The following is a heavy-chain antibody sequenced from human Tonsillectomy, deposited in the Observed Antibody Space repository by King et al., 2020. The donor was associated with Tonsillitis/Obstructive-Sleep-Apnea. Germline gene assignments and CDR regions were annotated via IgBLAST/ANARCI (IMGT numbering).Heavy chain of an antibody. V-gene: IGHV3-11*05. CDR2: ICDNSRHT. CDR1: GFSFSDYY. Sequence: VQLVESGGGLVKAGGSLRLSCAASGFSFSDYYMTWIRQAPGKGLEWVSYICDNSRHTNYADSVKGRFTISRDNAKNSLYLQMNSLRAEDTAVYYCARDPGAADFDYWGQGTLVTVSS. D-gene: IGHD6-25*01. J-gene: IGHJ4*02. CDR3: ARDPGAADFDY.